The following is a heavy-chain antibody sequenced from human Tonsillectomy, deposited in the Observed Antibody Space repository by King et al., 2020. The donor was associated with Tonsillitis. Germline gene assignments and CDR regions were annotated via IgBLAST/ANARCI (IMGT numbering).Heavy chain of an antibody. D-gene: IGHD3-22*01. CDR2: TYYRSKWSN. CDR3: AMEDNYYDSSGYRY. V-gene: IGHV6-1*01. CDR1: WDSVSSNSAA. Sequence: VQLQQAGPGLVKPSQNLSLTCAISWDSVSSNSAALKWIRQSPSRGLEWLGRTYYRSKWSNDYSVSLTSRITINPDTSKNQFSLQLNSVTPEDTAVYYCAMEDNYYDSSGYRYWGQGTLVTVSS. J-gene: IGHJ4*02.